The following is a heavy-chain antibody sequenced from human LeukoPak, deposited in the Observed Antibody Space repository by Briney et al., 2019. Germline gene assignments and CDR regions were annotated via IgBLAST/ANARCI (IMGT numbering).Heavy chain of an antibody. CDR1: GFTFSSYE. CDR2: ISSSGSTI. V-gene: IGHV3-48*03. J-gene: IGHJ5*02. Sequence: GGSLRLSCAASGFTFSSYEMNWVRQAPGKGLEWVSYISSSGSTIYYADSVKGRFTISRDNAKNSLYLQMNSLRAEDTAVYYCAGEVWFGGGSWFDPWGQGTLVTVSS. CDR3: AGEVWFGGGSWFDP. D-gene: IGHD3-10*01.